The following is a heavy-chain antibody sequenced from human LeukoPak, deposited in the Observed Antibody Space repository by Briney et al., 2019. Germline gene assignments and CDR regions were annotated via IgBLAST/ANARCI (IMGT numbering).Heavy chain of an antibody. J-gene: IGHJ4*02. CDR2: ISYDGSNK. Sequence: GGSLRLSCAASGFTFSSYAMHWVRQAPGKGLEWVAVISYDGSNKYYADSVKGRFTNSRDNSKNTLYLQMNSLRAEDTAVYYCARDGIVVVPAALDYWGQGTLVTVSS. CDR3: ARDGIVVVPAALDY. D-gene: IGHD2-2*01. V-gene: IGHV3-30-3*01. CDR1: GFTFSSYA.